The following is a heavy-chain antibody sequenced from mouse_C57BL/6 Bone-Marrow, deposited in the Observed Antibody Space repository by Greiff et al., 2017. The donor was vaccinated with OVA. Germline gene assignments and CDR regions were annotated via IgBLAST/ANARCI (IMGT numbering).Heavy chain of an antibody. CDR1: GYTFTDYE. D-gene: IGHD1-1*01. V-gene: IGHV1-15*01. Sequence: QVQLKESGAELVRPGASVTLSCKASGYTFTDYEMHWVKQTPVHGLEWIGAIDPETGGTAYNQKFKGKAILTADKSSSTAYMELRSLTSEDSAVYYCTRGITTVVATPMDYWGQGTSVTVSS. CDR2: IDPETGGT. J-gene: IGHJ4*01. CDR3: TRGITTVVATPMDY.